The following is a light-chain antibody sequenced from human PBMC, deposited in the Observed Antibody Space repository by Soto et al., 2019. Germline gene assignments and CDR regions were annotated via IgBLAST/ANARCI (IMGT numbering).Light chain of an antibody. V-gene: IGKV3-20*01. Sequence: EIVLTQSPGTLSLSPGERATLSCRASQSVSSSYLAWYQQKPGQAPRLLIYGASSRATGIPDRFSGSGSGTDFILTISRLEPEDFAVYYCQQYGSSPRTFGQGTKVEIK. CDR1: QSVSSSY. J-gene: IGKJ1*01. CDR3: QQYGSSPRT. CDR2: GAS.